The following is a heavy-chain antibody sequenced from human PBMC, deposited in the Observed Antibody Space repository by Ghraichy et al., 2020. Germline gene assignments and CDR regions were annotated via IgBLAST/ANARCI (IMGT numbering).Heavy chain of an antibody. CDR1: GGPISSLDYF. Sequence: SETLSLTCTVLGGPISSLDYFWGWVRKSPGRGLEWIGSMYFGGATYYNSSLEGRVAISVDTSKNHISLKVHSITAADTAVYYCARRKFLYFDLWGRGTPVTVS. CDR3: ARRKFLYFDL. CDR2: MYFGGAT. V-gene: IGHV4-39*02. J-gene: IGHJ2*01.